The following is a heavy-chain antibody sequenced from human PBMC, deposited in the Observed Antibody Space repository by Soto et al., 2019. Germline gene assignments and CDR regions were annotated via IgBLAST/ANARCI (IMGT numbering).Heavy chain of an antibody. CDR3: ARDLAAADSSYYYYYMDV. CDR2: IYNSGST. V-gene: IGHV4-59*01. CDR1: GGSISSYY. J-gene: IGHJ6*03. D-gene: IGHD6-13*01. Sequence: SETLSLTCTVSGGSISSYYWSWIRQPPGKGLEWIGYIYNSGSTNYNPSLKSRVTISVDTSKNQFSLRLSSVTAADTAVYYCARDLAAADSSYYYYYMDVWGKGTTVTVSS.